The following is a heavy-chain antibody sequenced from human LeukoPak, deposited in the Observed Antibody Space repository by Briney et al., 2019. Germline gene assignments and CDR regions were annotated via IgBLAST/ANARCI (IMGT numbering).Heavy chain of an antibody. Sequence: SETLSLTCTVSGGSISSYYWSWIRQPQGRDWSGLGISITVGSTNYNPSLKSRVTISVDTSKNQFSLKLSSVTAADTAVYHCARESGYLYGMDVWGQGTTVTVSS. D-gene: IGHD1-26*01. CDR1: GGSISSYY. CDR2: SITVGST. J-gene: IGHJ6*02. V-gene: IGHV4-59*01. CDR3: ARESGYLYGMDV.